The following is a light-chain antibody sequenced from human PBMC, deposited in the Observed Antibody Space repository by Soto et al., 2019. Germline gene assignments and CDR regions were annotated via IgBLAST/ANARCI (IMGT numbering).Light chain of an antibody. V-gene: IGLV2-23*01. CDR3: CSSAPESTYV. Sequence: QSALTQPASVSGSPGQSITISCTGSGSDIGAYNYVSWYQQHPDKAPQLMIYKGTQRPSGVSNRFSGSTSGNAASLTISGLQAGDEADYFCCSSAPESTYVFGTGTKLTVL. CDR1: GSDIGAYNY. CDR2: KGT. J-gene: IGLJ1*01.